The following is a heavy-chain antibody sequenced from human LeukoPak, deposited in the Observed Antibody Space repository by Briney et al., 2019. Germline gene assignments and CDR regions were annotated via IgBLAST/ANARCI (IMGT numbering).Heavy chain of an antibody. V-gene: IGHV1-18*01. D-gene: IGHD5-18*01. Sequence: GASVKVSCKASGYTFSNYGISWVRQAPGQGLEWMGWISAYNGNTNYAQKLQGRVTMTTDTSTSTAYMELSSLRSEDTAVYYCARLYSYGSHHDAFDIWGQGTMVTVSS. CDR1: GYTFSNYG. CDR2: ISAYNGNT. J-gene: IGHJ3*02. CDR3: ARLYSYGSHHDAFDI.